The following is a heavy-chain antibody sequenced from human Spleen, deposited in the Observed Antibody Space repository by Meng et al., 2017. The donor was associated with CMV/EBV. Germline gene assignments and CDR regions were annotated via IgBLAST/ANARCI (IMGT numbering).Heavy chain of an antibody. D-gene: IGHD6-6*01. Sequence: GEASGYTCHRYYIHWVRQARGQGLKWMGWGNTNNDVTNYAQKFLGRVTMTGDTSVSTAYMEVNRLTSDDTAVYYCARAPDRRFDPWGQGTLVTVSS. CDR1: GYTCHRYY. CDR2: GNTNNDVT. J-gene: IGHJ5*02. CDR3: ARAPDRRFDP. V-gene: IGHV1-2*02.